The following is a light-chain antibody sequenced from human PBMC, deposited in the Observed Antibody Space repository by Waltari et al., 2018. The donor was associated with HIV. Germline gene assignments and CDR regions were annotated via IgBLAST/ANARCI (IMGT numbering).Light chain of an antibody. V-gene: IGLV2-14*03. CDR3: SSYTAISTLV. J-gene: IGLJ2*01. CDR1: SSDIGYYDD. CDR2: GVI. Sequence: QSALTQPASVSGSPGQSITISCTGASSDIGYYDDVSWYQQYPGTAPKLLIYGVINRPSGVSHRFSGSKSGNTASLTISGLQAEDEADYYCSSYTAISTLVFGGGTKVFVL.